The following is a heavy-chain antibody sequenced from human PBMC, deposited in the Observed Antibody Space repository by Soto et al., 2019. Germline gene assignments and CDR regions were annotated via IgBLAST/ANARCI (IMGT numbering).Heavy chain of an antibody. D-gene: IGHD6-6*01. CDR3: ARVRGSSSSHYYYYYGMDV. Sequence: QLQLQESGSGLVKPSQTLSLTCAVPGGSISSGGYSWSWIRQPPGKGLEWIGYIYHSGSTYYNPSLKSFVTISVDRSKNQFSLKLRSVTDADTAVYYSARVRGSSSSHYYYYYGMDVGGQGTTVTVSS. CDR1: GGSISSGGYS. CDR2: IYHSGST. V-gene: IGHV4-30-2*01. J-gene: IGHJ6*02.